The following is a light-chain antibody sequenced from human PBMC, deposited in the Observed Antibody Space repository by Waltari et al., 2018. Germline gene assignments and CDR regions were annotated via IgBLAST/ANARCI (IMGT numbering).Light chain of an antibody. Sequence: RATLSCRASQSVTSQLAWYQHKPGQAPRLLIYDASIRVTGISARFSGSGSGTDFTLTISSLEPEDFAVYYCQQRSKWPWSFGQGTKVEIK. CDR3: QQRSKWPWS. J-gene: IGKJ1*01. CDR1: QSVTSQ. CDR2: DAS. V-gene: IGKV3-11*01.